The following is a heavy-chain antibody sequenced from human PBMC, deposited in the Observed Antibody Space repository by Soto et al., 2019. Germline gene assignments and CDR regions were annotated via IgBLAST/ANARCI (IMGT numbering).Heavy chain of an antibody. CDR1: GYPFAKFW. J-gene: IGHJ5*02. V-gene: IGHV5-51*01. CDR3: ARHVFNNDRGPFDP. D-gene: IGHD3-22*01. CDR2: IYPGDSDT. Sequence: GESLKISCKGSGYPFAKFWIGWVRQMAGKGLEWLGVIYPGDSDTKYSPSFQGHVTMSVDTSSNTAYLQWRNLKASDTAICYCARHVFNNDRGPFDPWGQGTQVTVSS.